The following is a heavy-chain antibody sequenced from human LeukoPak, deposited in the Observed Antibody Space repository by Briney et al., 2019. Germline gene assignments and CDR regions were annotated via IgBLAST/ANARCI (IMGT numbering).Heavy chain of an antibody. CDR2: IFYSGST. J-gene: IGHJ4*02. CDR3: ARLPAAIPYFDY. V-gene: IGHV4-34*12. CDR1: GGSFSGYY. D-gene: IGHD2-2*01. Sequence: SETLSLTCAVYGGSFSGYYWGWIRQPPGKGLEWIGNIFYSGSTYYSPSLRSRVTISLDTSRNQFSLKLSSVTAADTAVYYCARLPAAIPYFDYWGQGTLVTVSS.